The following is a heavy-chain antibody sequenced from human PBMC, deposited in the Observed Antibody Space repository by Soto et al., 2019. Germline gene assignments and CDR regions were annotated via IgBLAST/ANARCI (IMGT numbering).Heavy chain of an antibody. D-gene: IGHD3-22*01. CDR3: AREKYYYDSSGYLPPYYYYYGMDV. CDR2: ISSSGSTI. V-gene: IGHV3-48*03. J-gene: IGHJ6*02. Sequence: GGSLRPSYGGSAFAVSSYDMDWFRQILGMGVEGCSCISSSGSTIYYADSVKGRFTISRDNAKNSLYLQMNSLRAEDTAVYYCAREKYYYDSSGYLPPYYYYYGMDVWGQGTTVTVSS. CDR1: AFAVSSYD.